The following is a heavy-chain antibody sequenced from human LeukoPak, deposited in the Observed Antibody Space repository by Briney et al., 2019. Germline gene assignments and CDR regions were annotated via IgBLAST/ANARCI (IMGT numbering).Heavy chain of an antibody. CDR3: AREVVPAATYMDV. V-gene: IGHV1-2*02. CDR1: GYIFTGYF. Sequence: GASVKVSCKASGYIFTGYFLHWVRQAPGQGLEWMGWINPNSGGTNYAQKFQGRVTMTRDTSISTAYMELNRLRSDDTAVYYCAREVVPAATYMDVWGKGTTVTVSS. D-gene: IGHD2-2*01. J-gene: IGHJ6*03. CDR2: INPNSGGT.